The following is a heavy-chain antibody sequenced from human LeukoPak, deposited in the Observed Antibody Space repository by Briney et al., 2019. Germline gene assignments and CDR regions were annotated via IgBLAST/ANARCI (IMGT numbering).Heavy chain of an antibody. V-gene: IGHV3-23*01. CDR3: ARDFRFLDDY. J-gene: IGHJ4*02. CDR1: GFTFSSYA. D-gene: IGHD3-3*01. Sequence: GGSLRLSCAASGFTFSSYAMSWVRQAPGKGLEWVSAISGSGGSTYCADSVKGRFTISRDNSKNTVYLQMNSLRAEDTAVYYCARDFRFLDDYWGQGTLVTVSS. CDR2: ISGSGGST.